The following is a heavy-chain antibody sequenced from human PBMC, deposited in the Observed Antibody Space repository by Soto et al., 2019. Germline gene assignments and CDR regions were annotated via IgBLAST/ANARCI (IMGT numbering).Heavy chain of an antibody. Sequence: QVQLQESGPGLVKPSQTLSLTCTVSGGSISSGGYYWSWIRQHPGKGLEWIGYIYYSGSTYYNPSLKSRVTISVDTSKNQLSLKLSSVTAADTAVYYCARDPGAPTPHYYYYYGMDVWGQGTTVTVSS. D-gene: IGHD3-10*01. CDR2: IYYSGST. J-gene: IGHJ6*02. CDR1: GGSISSGGYY. CDR3: ARDPGAPTPHYYYYYGMDV. V-gene: IGHV4-31*03.